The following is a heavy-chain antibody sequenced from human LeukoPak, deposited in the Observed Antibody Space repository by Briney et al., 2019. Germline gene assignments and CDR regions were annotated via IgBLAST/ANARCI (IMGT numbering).Heavy chain of an antibody. Sequence: PSETLSLTCAVYGGSFSGYYWSWIRQPPGKGLEWIGEINHSGSTNYNPSLKSRVTISVDTFKNQFSLKLSSVTAADTAVYYCARGDLLYGYWGQGTLVTVSS. CDR2: INHSGST. CDR3: ARGDLLYGY. J-gene: IGHJ4*02. V-gene: IGHV4-34*01. CDR1: GGSFSGYY. D-gene: IGHD2-2*02.